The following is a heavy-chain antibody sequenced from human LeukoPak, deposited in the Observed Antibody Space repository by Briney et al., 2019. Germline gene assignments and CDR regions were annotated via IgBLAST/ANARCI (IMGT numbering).Heavy chain of an antibody. Sequence: ASVKVSCKASGGTFSSYAISWVRQAPGQGLEWMGGIIPIFGTANYAQKFQGRVTITADESTSTAYMELSSLRSEDTAVYYCARVRSCSSTSCYGGYYYMDVWGKGTTATVSS. J-gene: IGHJ6*03. CDR3: ARVRSCSSTSCYGGYYYMDV. V-gene: IGHV1-69*13. D-gene: IGHD2-2*01. CDR1: GGTFSSYA. CDR2: IIPIFGTA.